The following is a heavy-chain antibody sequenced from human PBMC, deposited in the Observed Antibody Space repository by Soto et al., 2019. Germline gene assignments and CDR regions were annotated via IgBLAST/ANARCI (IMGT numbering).Heavy chain of an antibody. CDR3: ARGGISHWAYFYYMDV. J-gene: IGHJ6*03. V-gene: IGHV4-34*01. D-gene: IGHD2-21*01. Sequence: SETLSLTCVVSGGSLSDYFWSWIRQPPGMALEWTGEINHLGSINYNPSLKSRVTMSVDTSKNQFSLTLNSVTAADTATYYCARGGISHWAYFYYMDVWDRGTTVTVSS. CDR2: INHLGSI. CDR1: GGSLSDYF.